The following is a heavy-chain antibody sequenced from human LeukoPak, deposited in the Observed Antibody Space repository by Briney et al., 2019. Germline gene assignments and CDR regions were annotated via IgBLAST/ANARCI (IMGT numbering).Heavy chain of an antibody. J-gene: IGHJ4*02. CDR3: ARQDGLELQSNDY. V-gene: IGHV4-39*01. Sequence: PSETLSLTCTVSGGSISSSSYYWGWIRQPPGKGLEWIGSIYYSGSTYYNPSLKSRVTISVDTSKNQFSLKLSSVTAADTAVHYCARQDGLELQSNDYWGQGTLVTVSS. D-gene: IGHD1-7*01. CDR1: GGSISSSSYY. CDR2: IYYSGST.